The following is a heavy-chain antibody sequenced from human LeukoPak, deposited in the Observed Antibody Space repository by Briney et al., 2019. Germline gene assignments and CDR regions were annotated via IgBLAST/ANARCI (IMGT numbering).Heavy chain of an antibody. V-gene: IGHV3-15*07. CDR3: ARGSYYYDTRG. D-gene: IGHD3-22*01. CDR1: GFTFSNAW. CDR2: IKRKTDGGTT. Sequence: PGGSLRLSCAASGFTFSNAWMNWVRQAPGKGLEWVGRIKRKTDGGTTDYATPVKGRFTISRDDSKNTVYLQMNSLKTEDTAVYYCARGSYYYDTRGWGQGTLVTVSS. J-gene: IGHJ4*02.